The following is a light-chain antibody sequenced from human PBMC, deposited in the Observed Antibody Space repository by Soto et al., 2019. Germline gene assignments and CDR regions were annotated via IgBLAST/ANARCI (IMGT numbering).Light chain of an antibody. V-gene: IGKV3-15*01. CDR3: QQYNNWPQT. CDR1: QSVSSN. Sequence: EIVMTQSPATLSVSPGERATLSCRASQSVSSNLAWYQQKPGQAPRLLIYGASTRATGIPARFSGSGSGTEFTLTINSLQSEDFAVYHCQQYNNWPQTFGQGTKVDIK. CDR2: GAS. J-gene: IGKJ1*01.